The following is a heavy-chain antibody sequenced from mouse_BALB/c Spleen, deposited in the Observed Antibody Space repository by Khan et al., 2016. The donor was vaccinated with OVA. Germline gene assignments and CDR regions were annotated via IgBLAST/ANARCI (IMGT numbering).Heavy chain of an antibody. D-gene: IGHD2-14*01. V-gene: IGHV1-4*01. CDR1: GYTFTSYT. Sequence: VQLQQSGAELARPGASVKMSCKASGYTFTSYTIHWIKKRPGQGQEWIGYFNPSNGYTNYNQKFKDKATLTTDKSYTTAYLQLSSLTSDDSAVYNCVGDGAYHRNDGWFAYWGQGTLVTVSA. J-gene: IGHJ3*01. CDR2: FNPSNGYT. CDR3: VGDGAYHRNDGWFAY.